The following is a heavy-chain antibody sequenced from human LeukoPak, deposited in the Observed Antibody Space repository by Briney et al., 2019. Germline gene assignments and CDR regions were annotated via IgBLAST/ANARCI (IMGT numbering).Heavy chain of an antibody. D-gene: IGHD3-10*01. CDR1: GGSISSYY. J-gene: IGHJ4*02. CDR3: ARIPGRGITMVRGVIRPGGYFDY. CDR2: IYYSGST. V-gene: IGHV4-59*08. Sequence: SETLSLTCTVSGGSISSYYWSWIRQPPGKGLEWIGYIYYSGSTNYNPSLKSRVTISVDTSKNQFSLKLSSVTAADTAVYYCARIPGRGITMVRGVIRPGGYFDYWGQGTLVTVSS.